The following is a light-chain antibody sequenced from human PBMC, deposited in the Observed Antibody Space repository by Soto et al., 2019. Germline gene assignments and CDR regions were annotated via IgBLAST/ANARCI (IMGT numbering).Light chain of an antibody. J-gene: IGKJ3*01. CDR1: KSTSSW. Sequence: DIQMTQSPSTLSASVGVRVTITCRASKSTSSWLALYRLKPGKAPKLLIYKTSSLETGVPSRFSGSGSGTEFTLIISSLKPDEFDTYYCQQYNSYPFTFGPGTRVDIK. CDR3: QQYNSYPFT. V-gene: IGKV1-5*03. CDR2: KTS.